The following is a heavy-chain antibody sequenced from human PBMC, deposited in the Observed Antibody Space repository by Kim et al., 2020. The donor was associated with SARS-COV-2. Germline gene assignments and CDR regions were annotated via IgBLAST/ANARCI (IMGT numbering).Heavy chain of an antibody. D-gene: IGHD6-13*01. CDR3: ARQQLVDEGGWFDP. V-gene: IGHV4-39*01. J-gene: IGHJ5*02. Sequence: SETLSLTCTVSGGSISSSSYYWGWIRQPPGKGLEWIGSIYYSGSTYYNPSLKSRVTISVDTSKNQFSLKLSSVTAADTAVYYCARQQLVDEGGWFDPWGQGTLVTVSS. CDR1: GGSISSSSYY. CDR2: IYYSGST.